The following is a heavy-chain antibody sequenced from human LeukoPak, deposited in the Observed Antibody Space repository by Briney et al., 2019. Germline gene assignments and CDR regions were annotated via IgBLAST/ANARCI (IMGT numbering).Heavy chain of an antibody. J-gene: IGHJ4*02. CDR2: IYHSGST. D-gene: IGHD1-14*01. V-gene: IGHV4-30-2*01. Sequence: SETLSLTCAVSGGSISSGGYSWSWIRQPPGKGLEWIGYIYHSGSTYYNPSLKSRVTISVDRSKNQFSLKLSSVTAADTAVYYCARDPTIRIGFDYWGQGTLVTVSS. CDR1: GGSISSGGYS. CDR3: ARDPTIRIGFDY.